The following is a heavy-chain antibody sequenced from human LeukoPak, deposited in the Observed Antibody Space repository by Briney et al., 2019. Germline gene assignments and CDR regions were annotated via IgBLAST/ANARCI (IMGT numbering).Heavy chain of an antibody. J-gene: IGHJ6*03. CDR2: INPNSGGT. V-gene: IGHV1-2*06. Sequence: ASVKVSCKASGYTFTGYYMHWVRQAPGQGLEWMGRINPNSGGTNYAHKFQGRVTMTRDTSISTAYMELSRLRSDDTAVYYCARGDYYYYSMDVWGKGTTVTVSS. CDR1: GYTFTGYY. CDR3: ARGDYYYYSMDV.